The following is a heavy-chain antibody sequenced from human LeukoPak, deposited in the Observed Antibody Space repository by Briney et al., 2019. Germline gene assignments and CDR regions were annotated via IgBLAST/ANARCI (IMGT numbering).Heavy chain of an antibody. CDR1: GFTFSSYG. CDR2: ISYDGSNK. CDR3: AKGTRFDP. V-gene: IGHV3-30*18. J-gene: IGHJ5*02. Sequence: GGSLRLSCAASGFTFSSYGMHWVRQAPGKGLEWVAVISYDGSNKYYADSVKGRFTISRDNSKNTLYLQMNSPRAEDTAVYYCAKGTRFDPWGQGTLVTVSS.